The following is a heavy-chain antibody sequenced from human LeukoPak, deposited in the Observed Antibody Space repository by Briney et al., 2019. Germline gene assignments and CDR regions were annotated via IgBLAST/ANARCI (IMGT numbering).Heavy chain of an antibody. CDR1: GDTFTVYY. Sequence: ASVKVSCKASGDTFTVYYMHWVRQAPGQGLEWMGWINPNSGGTNYAQKFQGRVTMTRDTSISTAYMELSRLRSDDTAVYYCASTAYDILTGYYIGYFDYWGQGTLVTVSS. CDR2: INPNSGGT. J-gene: IGHJ4*02. CDR3: ASTAYDILTGYYIGYFDY. D-gene: IGHD3-9*01. V-gene: IGHV1-2*02.